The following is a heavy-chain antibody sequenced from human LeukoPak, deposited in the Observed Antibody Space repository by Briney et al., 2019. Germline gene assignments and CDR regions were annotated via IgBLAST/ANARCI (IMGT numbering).Heavy chain of an antibody. CDR3: ARDIESGYFDY. CDR2: ISFDGSNK. CDR1: GFTFSSYD. J-gene: IGHJ4*02. D-gene: IGHD3-16*02. V-gene: IGHV3-33*01. Sequence: GGSLRHSCAASGFTFSSYDMHWVRQAPGKGLEWVAVISFDGSNKYCADSVRGRFTISRDDSKNTLYLQMNSLGAEDTAVYYCARDIESGYFDYWGQGTLVTVSS.